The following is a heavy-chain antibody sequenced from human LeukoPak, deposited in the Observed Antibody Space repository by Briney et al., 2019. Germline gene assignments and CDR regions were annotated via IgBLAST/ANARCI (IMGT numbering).Heavy chain of an antibody. CDR2: ISGSGITT. V-gene: IGHV3-23*01. J-gene: IGHJ4*02. D-gene: IGHD3-3*01. Sequence: GGSLRLSCTASGFTFSSYWMHWVRQAPGKGPEWVSSISGSGITTNYADSVKGRFTISRDYSKNTLYLQMSSLRAEDTAVYYCAKETALVGGHTAIFDHWGQGTLVTVSS. CDR1: GFTFSSYW. CDR3: AKETALVGGHTAIFDH.